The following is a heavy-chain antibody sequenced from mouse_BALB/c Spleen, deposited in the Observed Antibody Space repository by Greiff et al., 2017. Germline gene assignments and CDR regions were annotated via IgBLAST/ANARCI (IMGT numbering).Heavy chain of an antibody. Sequence: QVQLQQSGAELVRPGVSVKISCKGSGYTFTDYAMHWVKQSHAKSLEWIGVISTYYGDASYNQKFKGKATMTVDKSSSTAYMELARLTSEDSAIYYCARSGLTYYFDYWGQGTTLTVSS. J-gene: IGHJ2*01. V-gene: IGHV1S137*01. CDR3: ARSGLTYYFDY. CDR2: ISTYYGDA. CDR1: GYTFTDYA.